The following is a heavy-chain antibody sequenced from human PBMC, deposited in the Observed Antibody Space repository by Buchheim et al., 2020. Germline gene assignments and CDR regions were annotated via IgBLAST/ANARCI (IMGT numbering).Heavy chain of an antibody. CDR1: GFTFRSYG. Sequence: QVQLVESGGGVVLPGTSLRLSCEASGFTFRSYGMHWVRQPPGKGLEWVAAILYDGSKTYYIDSVKGRFTISRDNSENTMSVQMNSLRAEDTAVYYCARDPDGYGFSYYFDYWGQGTL. CDR3: ARDPDGYGFSYYFDY. J-gene: IGHJ4*02. V-gene: IGHV3-30*03. D-gene: IGHD2-15*01. CDR2: ILYDGSKT.